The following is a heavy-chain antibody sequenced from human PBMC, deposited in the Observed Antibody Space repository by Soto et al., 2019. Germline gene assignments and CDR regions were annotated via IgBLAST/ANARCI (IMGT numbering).Heavy chain of an antibody. CDR3: AREWSVDGTGWFDP. CDR2: MNPNRGNT. Sequence: QVQLVQSGAEVKKSGASVKVSCKASGYTFTSYDINWVRQATGHGLEGMGWMNPNRGNTGYAQKFQGRVTMTRNTXXSTAHMELSRLRSAVTAVYYCAREWSVDGTGWFDPWRQGTLVTVSS. V-gene: IGHV1-8*01. CDR1: GYTFTSYD. D-gene: IGHD1-1*01. J-gene: IGHJ5*02.